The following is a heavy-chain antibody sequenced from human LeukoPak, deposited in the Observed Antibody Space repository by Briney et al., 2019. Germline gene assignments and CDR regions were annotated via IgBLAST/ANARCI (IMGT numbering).Heavy chain of an antibody. Sequence: GESLKISCKGSGYSFTSYWIGWARQMPGKGLEWMGIIYPGNSDTRYSPSFQGQVTISADKSISTAYLQWSSLKASDTAMYYCARLPCSSTSCYFDYWGQGTLVTVSS. J-gene: IGHJ4*02. CDR3: ARLPCSSTSCYFDY. V-gene: IGHV5-51*01. D-gene: IGHD2-2*01. CDR2: IYPGNSDT. CDR1: GYSFTSYW.